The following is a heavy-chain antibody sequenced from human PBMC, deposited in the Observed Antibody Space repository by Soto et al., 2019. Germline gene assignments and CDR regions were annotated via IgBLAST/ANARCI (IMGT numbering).Heavy chain of an antibody. CDR3: ATFKDSGPFDY. J-gene: IGHJ4*02. D-gene: IGHD3-10*01. Sequence: GGSLRLSCAASGFTFSSYGLHWVRQAPCKGLEWVAVISYDGSNKYYADSVKGRFTISRDNSKNTLYLQMNSLRAEDTAVDYCATFKDSGPFDYWGQGPLVTVSS. V-gene: IGHV3-30*03. CDR2: ISYDGSNK. CDR1: GFTFSSYG.